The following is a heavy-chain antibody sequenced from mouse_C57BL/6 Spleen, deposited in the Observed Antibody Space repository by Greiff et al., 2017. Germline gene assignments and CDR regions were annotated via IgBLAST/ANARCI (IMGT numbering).Heavy chain of an antibody. CDR3: ARAPYYGSSYVSWYFDV. V-gene: IGHV14-3*01. J-gene: IGHJ1*03. Sequence: EVQLQQSVAELVRPGASVKLSCTASGFNIKNTYMHWVKQRPEQGLEWIGRIDPANGNTKYAPKFQGKATITADTSSNTPDLQLSSLTSEDTAIYYWARAPYYGSSYVSWYFDVWGTGTTVTVSS. CDR2: IDPANGNT. CDR1: GFNIKNTY. D-gene: IGHD1-1*01.